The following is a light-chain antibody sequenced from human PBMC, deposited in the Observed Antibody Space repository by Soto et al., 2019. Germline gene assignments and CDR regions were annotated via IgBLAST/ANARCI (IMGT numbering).Light chain of an antibody. Sequence: EIVMSQSPATLSVSPVERATLSCRASQSVSSNLAWYQQKPGQAPRLLIYGASNRATGIPDRFSGSGSGTDFTLTISRLEPEDFAVYYCQQYGSSGTFGQGTKVDIK. CDR2: GAS. CDR3: QQYGSSGT. CDR1: QSVSSN. J-gene: IGKJ1*01. V-gene: IGKV3-20*01.